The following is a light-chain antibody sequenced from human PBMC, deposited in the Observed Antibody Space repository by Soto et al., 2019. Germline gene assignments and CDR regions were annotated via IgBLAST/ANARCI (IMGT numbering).Light chain of an antibody. CDR2: RNS. CDR3: AAWDDNLRGVV. Sequence: QSGLTQPPSASGTPGQRIIISCSGSSSNIGRNTVNCYQHLPGRAPKVLIYRNSHRPSGVPDRFSGCQSGSSASLAISGLQAEDEADYYCAAWDDNLRGVVFGGGTKLTVL. CDR1: SSNIGRNT. V-gene: IGLV1-44*01. J-gene: IGLJ3*02.